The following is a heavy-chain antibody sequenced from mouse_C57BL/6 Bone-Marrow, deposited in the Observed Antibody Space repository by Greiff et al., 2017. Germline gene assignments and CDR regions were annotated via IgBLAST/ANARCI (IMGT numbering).Heavy chain of an antibody. D-gene: IGHD4-1*01. CDR2: INPNNGGT. CDR1: GYTFTDYN. J-gene: IGHJ3*01. V-gene: IGHV1-22*01. CDR3: ARWDLTGTSAY. Sequence: EVQLVESGPELVKPGASVKMSCKASGYTFTDYNMHWVKQSHGKSLEWIGYINPNNGGTSYNQKFKGKATLTVNKSSSTAYMELRSLTSEDSAVYYCARWDLTGTSAYWGQGTLVTVSA.